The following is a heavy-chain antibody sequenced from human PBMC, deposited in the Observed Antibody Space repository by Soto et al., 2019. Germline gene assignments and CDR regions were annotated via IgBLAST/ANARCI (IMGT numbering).Heavy chain of an antibody. V-gene: IGHV5-51*03. CDR1: GDTFTSHW. J-gene: IGHJ3*02. CDR2: IYPADSDT. CDR3: VRPQAKELGTIRGAFDI. D-gene: IGHD3-10*01. Sequence: PGESLKISCKGSGDTFTSHWIAWVRQMPGEGLELMGLIYPADSDTRYSPSFEGQVTISVDKSISTAYLQWSSLKASDTAMYYCVRPQAKELGTIRGAFDIWGQGTKVTVSS.